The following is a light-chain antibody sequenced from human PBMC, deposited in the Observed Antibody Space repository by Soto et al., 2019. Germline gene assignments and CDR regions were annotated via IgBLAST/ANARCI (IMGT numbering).Light chain of an antibody. J-gene: IGKJ5*01. Sequence: EIVLTQSPGTLSLFPGATLSCRASQSLITRYLAWYQQKPGQAPRLLIYGASSRATGIPDRFSGSGSGTDFTLTISRLEPEDFAVYSCQQYGTSPTFGQGTRLEIK. CDR3: QQYGTSPT. CDR2: GAS. CDR1: QSLITRY. V-gene: IGKV3-20*01.